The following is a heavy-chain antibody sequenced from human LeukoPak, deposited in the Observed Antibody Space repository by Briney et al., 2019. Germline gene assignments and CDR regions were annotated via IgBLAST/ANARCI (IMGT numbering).Heavy chain of an antibody. D-gene: IGHD4-23*01. CDR1: GFTFSSYA. J-gene: IGHJ4*02. Sequence: GGSLRLSCAASGFTFSSYAMSWVRQAPGKGREWVSAISGSGGSTYYADAVKGRFTISRDNSKNTLYLQMNSLRAEDTAVYYCAKGWYGGNSRMYGCFDYWGQGTLVTVSS. CDR2: ISGSGGST. CDR3: AKGWYGGNSRMYGCFDY. V-gene: IGHV3-23*01.